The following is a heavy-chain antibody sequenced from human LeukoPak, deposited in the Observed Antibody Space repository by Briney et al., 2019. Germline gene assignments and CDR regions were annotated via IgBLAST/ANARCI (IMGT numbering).Heavy chain of an antibody. Sequence: GGSLRLSCAASGFTFSSYAMSWVRQAPGKGLEWVSAISGSGGSTYYADSVKGRFTISRDNSKNTLFLQMNSLRAEDTAVYYCAKDSRGPGYCSGGSCYSEDYWGQGTLVTVSS. D-gene: IGHD2-15*01. CDR1: GFTFSSYA. V-gene: IGHV3-23*01. J-gene: IGHJ4*02. CDR3: AKDSRGPGYCSGGSCYSEDY. CDR2: ISGSGGST.